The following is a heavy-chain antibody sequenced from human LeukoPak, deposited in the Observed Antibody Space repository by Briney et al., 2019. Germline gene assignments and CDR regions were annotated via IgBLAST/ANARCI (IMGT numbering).Heavy chain of an antibody. CDR2: ISRSGSTK. Sequence: PGGSLRLSCAASGFTFSDYNMRWIRQAPGKGLEWVSSISRSGSTKYYADSVKGRFTISRDNAKNSLYLQMNSLRAEDTAVYYCAGYVSSGRRDAFDIWGQGTMVTVSS. CDR1: GFTFSDYN. J-gene: IGHJ3*02. CDR3: AGYVSSGRRDAFDI. D-gene: IGHD3-22*01. V-gene: IGHV3-11*04.